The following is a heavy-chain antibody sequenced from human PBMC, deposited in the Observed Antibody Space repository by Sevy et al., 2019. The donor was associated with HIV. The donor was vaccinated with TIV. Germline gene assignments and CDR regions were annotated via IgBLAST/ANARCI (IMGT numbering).Heavy chain of an antibody. J-gene: IGHJ6*02. CDR1: GFTFSDAW. Sequence: GGSLRLSCAASGFTFSDAWMSWVRQGPGKGLEWVGRMKSKTEGGTTDYAAPLKGRFTISRDDSKNTLHLQMNRMKTEDTAVYYCSTEALDYKDPDYHYFGMDVWGQGTTVTVSS. D-gene: IGHD4-4*01. V-gene: IGHV3-15*01. CDR2: MKSKTEGGTT. CDR3: STEALDYKDPDYHYFGMDV.